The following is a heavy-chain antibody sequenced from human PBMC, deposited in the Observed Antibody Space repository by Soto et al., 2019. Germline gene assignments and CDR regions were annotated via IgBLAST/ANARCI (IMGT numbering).Heavy chain of an antibody. CDR1: GDSVSSNSAT. CDR2: TYYRSKWYH. J-gene: IGHJ4*02. D-gene: IGHD3-10*01. V-gene: IGHV6-1*01. Sequence: SQTLSLTCAISGDSVSSNSATWNWIRQSPSRGLQWLGRTYYRSKWYHDYAVSVKSRITINPDTSKNQFSLQLISVTPEDTAVYYCVRCITEVPGIDCWGQGTLVTVSS. CDR3: VRCITEVPGIDC.